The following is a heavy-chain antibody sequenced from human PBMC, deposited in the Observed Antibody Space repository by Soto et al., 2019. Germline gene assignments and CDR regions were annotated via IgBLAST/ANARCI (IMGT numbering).Heavy chain of an antibody. CDR2: IYYSGST. Sequence: SETLSLTCTVSGGSISSYYWSWIRQPPGKGLEWIGYIYYSGSTNYNPSLKSRVTISVDTSKNQFSLKLSSVTAADTAVYYCARASRDYYDFWSGYYSDISTSDAFDIWGQGTMVTVSS. CDR3: ARASRDYYDFWSGYYSDISTSDAFDI. CDR1: GGSISSYY. J-gene: IGHJ3*02. V-gene: IGHV4-59*08. D-gene: IGHD3-3*01.